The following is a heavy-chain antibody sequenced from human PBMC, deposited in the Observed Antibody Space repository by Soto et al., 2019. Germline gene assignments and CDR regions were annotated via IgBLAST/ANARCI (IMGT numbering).Heavy chain of an antibody. V-gene: IGHV5-51*01. CDR3: ARRPSDGYHYYYGMDV. J-gene: IGHJ6*02. Sequence: GESLKISCKGSGYSFTSYWIGWVRQMPGKGLEWMGIIYPGDSDTRYSPSFQGQVTISADKSISTAYLQWSSLKASDTAMYYCARRPSDGYHYYYGMDVWGQGXTVTVYS. CDR1: GYSFTSYW. CDR2: IYPGDSDT. D-gene: IGHD2-2*01.